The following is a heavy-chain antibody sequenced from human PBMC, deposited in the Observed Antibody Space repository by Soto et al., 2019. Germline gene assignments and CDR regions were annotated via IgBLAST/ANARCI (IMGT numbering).Heavy chain of an antibody. J-gene: IGHJ3*02. V-gene: IGHV3-48*02. Sequence: GGSLRLSCAASGFTFSTYTMNWVRQAPGKGLEWDSYISRTSSTIYYADSVKGRFTISRDNAKNSPYLQISSLRDEDTATYYCAREHPHYGRSRDAFEIWGRETMGTV. CDR1: GFTFSTYT. CDR2: ISRTSSTI. D-gene: IGHD4-17*01. CDR3: AREHPHYGRSRDAFEI.